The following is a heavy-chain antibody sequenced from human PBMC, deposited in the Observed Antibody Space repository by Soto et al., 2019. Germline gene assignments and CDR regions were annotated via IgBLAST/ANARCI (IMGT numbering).Heavy chain of an antibody. V-gene: IGHV3-21*01. CDR2: ISSSSSYI. D-gene: IGHD4-17*01. Sequence: EVQLVESGGGLVKPGGSLRLSCAASGFTFSSYSMNWVRQAPGKGLEWVSSISSSSSYIYYADSVKGRFTISRDNAKNSLYRQMNSLRAEDTAVYYCARPLSPTVTTDAFDIWGQGTMVTVSS. CDR1: GFTFSSYS. CDR3: ARPLSPTVTTDAFDI. J-gene: IGHJ3*02.